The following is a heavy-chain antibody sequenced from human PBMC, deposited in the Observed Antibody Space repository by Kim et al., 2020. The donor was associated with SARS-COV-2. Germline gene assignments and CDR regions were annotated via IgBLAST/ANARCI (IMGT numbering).Heavy chain of an antibody. CDR1: GFTFSSYG. D-gene: IGHD6-6*01. V-gene: IGHV3-30*18. CDR2: ISYDGSNK. CDR3: AKDRGAARPGYYYYGMDV. J-gene: IGHJ6*01. Sequence: GGSLRLSCAASGFTFSSYGMHWVRQAPGKGLEWVAIISYDGSNKYYADSVKGRFTISRDDSKNTLYLQMNSLRVEDTAVYYCAKDRGAARPGYYYYGMDV.